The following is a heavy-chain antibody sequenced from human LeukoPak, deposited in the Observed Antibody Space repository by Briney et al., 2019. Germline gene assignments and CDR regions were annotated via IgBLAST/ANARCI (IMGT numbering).Heavy chain of an antibody. V-gene: IGHV3-15*01. J-gene: IGHJ4*02. Sequence: GGSLRLSCAASGFTFSNAWMSWVRQAPGKGLEWVGRIKSKTDGGTTDYAAPVKGRFTISRDDSKNTLYLQLNSLRAEDTAVYYCAGDRYSSGYYDYWGQGTQVTVSS. CDR3: AGDRYSSGYYDY. CDR1: GFTFSNAW. CDR2: IKSKTDGGTT. D-gene: IGHD6-19*01.